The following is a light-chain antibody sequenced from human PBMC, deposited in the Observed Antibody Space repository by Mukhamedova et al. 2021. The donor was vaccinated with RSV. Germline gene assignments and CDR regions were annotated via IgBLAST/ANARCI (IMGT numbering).Light chain of an antibody. J-gene: IGLJ2*01. V-gene: IGLV3-25*03. CDR3: QSTDNSGTYNVG. Sequence: LVIYKDSERPSGIPERISGSSSGTTVTLTISEVQAEDEADYFCQSTDNSGTYNVGFGGGARLTVL. CDR2: KDS.